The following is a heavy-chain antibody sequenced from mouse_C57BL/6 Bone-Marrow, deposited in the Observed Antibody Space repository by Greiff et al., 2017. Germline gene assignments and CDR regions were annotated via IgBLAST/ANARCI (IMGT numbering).Heavy chain of an antibody. J-gene: IGHJ2*01. D-gene: IGHD1-1*01. CDR2: IYPGDGDT. Sequence: VQLVESGPELVKPGASVKISCKASGYAFSSSWMNWVKQRPGKGLEWIGRIYPGDGDTNYNGKFKGKATLTADKSSSTAYMQLSSLTSEDSAVYFCARGYGSSYYFDYWGQGTTLTVSS. V-gene: IGHV1-82*01. CDR1: GYAFSSSW. CDR3: ARGYGSSYYFDY.